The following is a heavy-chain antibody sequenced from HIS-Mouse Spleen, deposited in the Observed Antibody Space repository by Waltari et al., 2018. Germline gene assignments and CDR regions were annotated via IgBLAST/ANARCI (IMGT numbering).Heavy chain of an antibody. D-gene: IGHD6-13*01. Sequence: QLQLQESGPGLVKPSETLSLTCTVSGGSISSSSYYWGWIRQPPGKGLEWIGCIYYSGSTYYNPSLKSLVTISVDTSKNQFSLKLSSVTAADTAVYYCAREIPYSSSWYDWYFDLWGRGTLVTVSS. CDR1: GGSISSSSYY. V-gene: IGHV4-39*07. CDR2: IYYSGST. CDR3: AREIPYSSSWYDWYFDL. J-gene: IGHJ2*01.